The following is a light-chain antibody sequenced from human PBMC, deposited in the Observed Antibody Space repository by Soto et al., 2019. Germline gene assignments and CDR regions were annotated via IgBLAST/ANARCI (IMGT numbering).Light chain of an antibody. J-gene: IGKJ2*01. V-gene: IGKV3-20*01. Sequence: EIVLTHSPGTLSLSPGERATLSCRASQSVSSSYLAWYQQKPGQAPRLLIYGASSRATGIPDRFSGSGSGTDFTLTISRLEPEDFAVYYCQQYGSSPELYMYTFGQGTKVDIK. CDR1: QSVSSSY. CDR2: GAS. CDR3: QQYGSSPELYMYT.